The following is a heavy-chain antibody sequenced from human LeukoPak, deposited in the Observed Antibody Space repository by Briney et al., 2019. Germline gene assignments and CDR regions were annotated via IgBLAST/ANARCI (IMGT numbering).Heavy chain of an antibody. D-gene: IGHD3-9*01. CDR3: ARSGYYDILTGYRYYFDY. V-gene: IGHV3-30-3*01. CDR2: IPYDGSNK. CDR1: GFTFNNAW. Sequence: PGGSLRLSCAASGFTFNNAWMSWVRQAPGKGLEWVAVIPYDGSNKYYADSVKGRFTISRDNSKNTLYLQMNSLRAEDTAVYYCARSGYYDILTGYRYYFDYWGQGTLVTVSS. J-gene: IGHJ4*02.